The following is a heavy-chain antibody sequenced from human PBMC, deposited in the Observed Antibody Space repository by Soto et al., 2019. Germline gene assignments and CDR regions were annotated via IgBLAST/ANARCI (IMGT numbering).Heavy chain of an antibody. V-gene: IGHV3-9*01. CDR1: GFTFDDYA. D-gene: IGHD3-10*01. J-gene: IGHJ6*02. CDR2: ISWNSGSI. Sequence: GGSLRLSCAASGFTFDDYAMHWVRQAPGKGLEWVSGISWNSGSIGYADSVKGRFTISRDNAKNSLYLQMNSLRAEDTALYYCAKGGVGELFSFHHYYYYRMDVWGQGTTVTVSS. CDR3: AKGGVGELFSFHHYYYYRMDV.